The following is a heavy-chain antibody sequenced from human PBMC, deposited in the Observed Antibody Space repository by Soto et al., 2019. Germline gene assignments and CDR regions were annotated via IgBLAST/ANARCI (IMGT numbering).Heavy chain of an antibody. Sequence: SETLSLTCTVSGGSISSYYWSWIRQPPGKGLEWIGYIYYSGSTNYNPSLKSRVTISVDTSKNQFSLMLSSVTAADTAVYYCARDRDFWSGYPLDAYYYYMDVWGKGTTVTVSS. D-gene: IGHD3-3*01. CDR2: IYYSGST. CDR3: ARDRDFWSGYPLDAYYYYMDV. J-gene: IGHJ6*03. CDR1: GGSISSYY. V-gene: IGHV4-59*01.